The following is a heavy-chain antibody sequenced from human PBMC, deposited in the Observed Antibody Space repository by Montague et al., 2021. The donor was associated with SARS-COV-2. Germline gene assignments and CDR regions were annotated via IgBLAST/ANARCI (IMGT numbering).Heavy chain of an antibody. D-gene: IGHD4-23*01. V-gene: IGHV4-34*01. CDR1: GGSFSGYD. CDR3: ARWDPQTLTLIGLRGKSASDY. Sequence: SETLSLTCAVYGGSFSGYDWTWIRQSPGKGLEWIAEINHSGTTNYNFNPSLRSRVTISVDTSKSQFSLKLSSVTAADTGVYYCARWDPQTLTLIGLRGKSASDYWGKGTLVTVSS. J-gene: IGHJ4*02. CDR2: INHSGTT.